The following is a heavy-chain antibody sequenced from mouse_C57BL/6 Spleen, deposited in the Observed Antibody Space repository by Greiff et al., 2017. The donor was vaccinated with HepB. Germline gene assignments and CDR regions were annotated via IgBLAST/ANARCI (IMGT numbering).Heavy chain of an antibody. J-gene: IGHJ2*01. CDR2: IRNKANGYTT. CDR1: GFTFTDYY. Sequence: EVQLVESGGGLVQPGGSLSLSCAASGFTFTDYYMSWVRQPPGKALEWLGFIRNKANGYTTEYSASVKGRFTISRDNSQSILYLQMNALRAEDSATYYCAREITTVVAFDCWGQGTTLTVAS. CDR3: AREITTVVAFDC. D-gene: IGHD1-1*01. V-gene: IGHV7-3*01.